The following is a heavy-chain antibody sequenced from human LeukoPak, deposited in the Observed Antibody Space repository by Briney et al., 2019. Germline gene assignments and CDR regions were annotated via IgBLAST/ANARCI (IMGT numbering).Heavy chain of an antibody. V-gene: IGHV4-34*01. D-gene: IGHD6-13*01. CDR2: INHSGST. CDR3: ARAEGSWPYPFDL. J-gene: IGHJ2*01. CDR1: GGSFSGYY. Sequence: PSETLSLTCAAYGGSFSGYYWSWIRQPPGKGLEWIGEINHSGSTNYNPSLKSRVTISVDTSKNQFSLKLSSVTAADTAVYYCARAEGSWPYPFDLWGRGTLVTVSS.